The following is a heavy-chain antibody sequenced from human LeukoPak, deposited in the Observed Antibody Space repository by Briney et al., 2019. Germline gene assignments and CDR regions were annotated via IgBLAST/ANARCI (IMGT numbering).Heavy chain of an antibody. CDR3: AREGHCSSTSCYAELAYYGMDV. CDR2: IYTSGST. CDR1: GGSISSYY. J-gene: IGHJ6*02. Sequence: SETLSLTCTVSGGSISSYYWSWIRQPARKGLEWIGRIYTSGSTNYNPSLKSRVTMSVDTSKNQFSLKLSSVTAADTAVYYCAREGHCSSTSCYAELAYYGMDVWGQGTTVTVSS. V-gene: IGHV4-4*07. D-gene: IGHD2-2*01.